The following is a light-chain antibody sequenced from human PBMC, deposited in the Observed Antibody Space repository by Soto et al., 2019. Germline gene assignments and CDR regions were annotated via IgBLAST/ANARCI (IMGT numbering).Light chain of an antibody. CDR3: HQRNQ. CDR2: GAS. J-gene: IGKJ5*01. Sequence: EIVLTQSPVTLSVSPGERATLSCRASQSVSSSYLAWYQQKPGQAPRLLIYGASSRATGIPDRLSGSGSGTDFTLTISSVEPEDFAMYYCHQRNQFGQGTRLEIK. V-gene: IGKV3D-20*02. CDR1: QSVSSSY.